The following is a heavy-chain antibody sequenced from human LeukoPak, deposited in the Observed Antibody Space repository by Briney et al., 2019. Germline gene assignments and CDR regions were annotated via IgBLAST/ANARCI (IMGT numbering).Heavy chain of an antibody. CDR2: ISAYNGNT. Sequence: GASVKVSCKASGYTFTSYGISWVRQAPGQGLEWMGWISAYNGNTNYAQKFQGRVTITADESTSTAYMELSSLRSEDTAVYYCARAAGIAARQAPFDYWGQGTLVTVSS. D-gene: IGHD6-6*01. V-gene: IGHV1-18*01. CDR1: GYTFTSYG. J-gene: IGHJ4*02. CDR3: ARAAGIAARQAPFDY.